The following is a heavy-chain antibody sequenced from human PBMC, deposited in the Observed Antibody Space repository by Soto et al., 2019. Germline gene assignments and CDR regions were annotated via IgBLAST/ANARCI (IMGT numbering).Heavy chain of an antibody. CDR3: ARRVAPSSGYYYYGMDV. D-gene: IGHD6-6*01. CDR2: IDPSDSYT. J-gene: IGHJ6*02. Sequence: PGESLKISCKGSGYSYTSYWISWVRQMPGKGLEWMGRIDPSDSYTNYSPSFQGHVTISADKSISTAYLQWSSLKASDTAMYYCARRVAPSSGYYYYGMDVWGQGTTVTVSS. CDR1: GYSYTSYW. V-gene: IGHV5-10-1*01.